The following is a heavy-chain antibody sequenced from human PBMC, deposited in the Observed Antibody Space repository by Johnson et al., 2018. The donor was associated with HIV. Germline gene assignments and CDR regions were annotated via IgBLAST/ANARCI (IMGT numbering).Heavy chain of an antibody. D-gene: IGHD5-18*01. V-gene: IGHV3-23*04. CDR3: ARADTAMVRGAFDI. Sequence: VQLVESGGNVVRPGGSLRLSCAASGFTFDDYDMSWVRQAPGKGLEWVSAITVSGDNTYYADSVKGRFTISRDNSKNTLYLQMSSLRADDTAVYYCARADTAMVRGAFDIWGQGTMVTVSS. CDR2: ITVSGDNT. CDR1: GFTFDDYD. J-gene: IGHJ3*02.